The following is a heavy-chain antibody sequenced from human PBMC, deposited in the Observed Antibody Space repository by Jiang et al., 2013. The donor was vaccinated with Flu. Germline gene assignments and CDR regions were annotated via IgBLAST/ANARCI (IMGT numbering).Heavy chain of an antibody. V-gene: IGHV4-34*01. CDR2: INHSGST. Sequence: LLKPSETLSLTCAVYGGSFSGYYWSWIRQPPGKGLEWIGEINHSGSTNYNPSLKSRVTISVDTSKNQFSLKLNSLTAADTAVYYCARHPTPVTAASYWYFDLVGPWHPGHCLL. J-gene: IGHJ2*01. D-gene: IGHD2-21*02. CDR3: ARHPTPVTAASYWYFDL. CDR1: GGSFSGYY.